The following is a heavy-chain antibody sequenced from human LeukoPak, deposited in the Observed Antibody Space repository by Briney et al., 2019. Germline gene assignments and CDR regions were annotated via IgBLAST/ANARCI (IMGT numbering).Heavy chain of an antibody. Sequence: SVKVSCNASGGTFSSYAISWVRQAPGQGLEWMGGIIPIFGTANYAQKLQGRVTITADKSTSTAYMELSSLRSEDTAVYYCARARSDYYYYYYMDVWGKGTTVTVSS. J-gene: IGHJ6*03. CDR1: GGTFSSYA. V-gene: IGHV1-69*06. CDR3: ARARSDYYYYYYMDV. D-gene: IGHD5-24*01. CDR2: IIPIFGTA.